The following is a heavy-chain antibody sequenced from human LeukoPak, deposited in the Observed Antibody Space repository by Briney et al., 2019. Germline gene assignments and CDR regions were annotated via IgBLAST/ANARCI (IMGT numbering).Heavy chain of an antibody. V-gene: IGHV3-30*18. D-gene: IGHD3-10*01. CDR1: GFTFSSYG. J-gene: IGHJ4*02. Sequence: VGSLRLSCAASGFTFSSYGMHGVRQAPGKGLERVAVISYDGSNKYYADSVKGRFTISRDNSKNTLYLQMNSLRAEDTAVYYCAKDMVRGVIIPYYFDYWGQGTLVTVSS. CDR2: ISYDGSNK. CDR3: AKDMVRGVIIPYYFDY.